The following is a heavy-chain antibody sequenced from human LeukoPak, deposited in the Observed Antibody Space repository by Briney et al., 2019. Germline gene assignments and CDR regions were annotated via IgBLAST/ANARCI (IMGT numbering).Heavy chain of an antibody. D-gene: IGHD3-22*01. V-gene: IGHV3-30-3*01. CDR3: ARDLGRYYDSSGLSSH. CDR1: GFTFSSYA. Sequence: QPGRSLRLSCAASGFTFSSYAMHWVRQAPGKGLEWVAVISYDGSNKYYADSVKGRFTISRDNSKNTLYLQMNSLRAEDTAVYYCARDLGRYYDSSGLSSHRGQGTLVTVSS. CDR2: ISYDGSNK. J-gene: IGHJ4*02.